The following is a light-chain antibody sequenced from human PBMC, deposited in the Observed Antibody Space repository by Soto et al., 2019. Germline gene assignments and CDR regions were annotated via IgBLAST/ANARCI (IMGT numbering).Light chain of an antibody. CDR2: DAS. J-gene: IGKJ5*01. Sequence: DIQMTQSPSTLSASVGDRVTITCRASQSISSWLAWYQQKPGKAPKLLIYDASSLGSGVPSRFSGSGSGTEFTLTISSLQSDDFAVYYCQQYHKWPPITFGQGTRLEI. CDR1: QSISSW. CDR3: QQYHKWPPIT. V-gene: IGKV1-5*01.